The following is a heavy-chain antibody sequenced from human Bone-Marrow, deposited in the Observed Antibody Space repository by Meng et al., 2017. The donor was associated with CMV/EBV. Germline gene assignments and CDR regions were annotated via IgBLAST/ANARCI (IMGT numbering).Heavy chain of an antibody. D-gene: IGHD3-10*01. CDR1: GDTFRNYS. Sequence: SVKVSCKTSGDTFRNYSISWVRQAPGQGLEWMGRIIPFHDLINYAQNFQGRLTITADKSTNTAYMELSSLTSEDTAVYYCARDPGQVGDYWGQGTLVTVSS. CDR2: IIPFHDLI. CDR3: ARDPGQVGDY. J-gene: IGHJ4*02. V-gene: IGHV1-69*04.